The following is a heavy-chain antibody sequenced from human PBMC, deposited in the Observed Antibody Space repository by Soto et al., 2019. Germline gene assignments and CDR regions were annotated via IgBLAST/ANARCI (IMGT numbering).Heavy chain of an antibody. Sequence: SQTLSLTCAISGDSVSSNSAAWNWIRQSPSRGLEWLGRTYYRSKWYNDYAVSVKSRITINPDTSKNQFSLQLNSVTPEDTAVYYCARTGSVEFFGVDPDAFDIWGQGTMVTVSS. D-gene: IGHD3-3*01. CDR1: GDSVSSNSAA. CDR2: TYYRSKWYN. J-gene: IGHJ3*02. V-gene: IGHV6-1*01. CDR3: ARTGSVEFFGVDPDAFDI.